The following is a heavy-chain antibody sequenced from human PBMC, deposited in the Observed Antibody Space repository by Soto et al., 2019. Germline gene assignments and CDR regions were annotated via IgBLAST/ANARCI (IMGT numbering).Heavy chain of an antibody. D-gene: IGHD2-15*01. J-gene: IGHJ6*02. V-gene: IGHV1-58*01. CDR1: GFTYTSSA. CDR2: IVVGSGNT. Sequence: GASVKVSCKASGFTYTSSAVQWVRQAKEQRLEWIGWIVVGSGNTNYAQKFQERVTITRDMSTSTAYMELSSLRSEDTAVYYCAAKLGYCSGGSCYYYYYGMDVWGQGTTVTVSS. CDR3: AAKLGYCSGGSCYYYYYGMDV.